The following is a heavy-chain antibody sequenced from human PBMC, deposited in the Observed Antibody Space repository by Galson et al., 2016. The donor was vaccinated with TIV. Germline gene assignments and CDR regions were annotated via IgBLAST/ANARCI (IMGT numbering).Heavy chain of an antibody. D-gene: IGHD2-2*03. Sequence: SVKVSCKASGYTFSHYYLHWVRQAPGQGLEWMGRINPKNGATDYALKFQGRVTMTRDTSISIAYMELSSLRSDDTVVYYCAGERGPGYCDDSRCYGYYGMDVWGQGTTVTVSS. CDR3: AGERGPGYCDDSRCYGYYGMDV. V-gene: IGHV1-2*05. CDR1: GYTFSHYY. J-gene: IGHJ6*02. CDR2: INPKNGAT.